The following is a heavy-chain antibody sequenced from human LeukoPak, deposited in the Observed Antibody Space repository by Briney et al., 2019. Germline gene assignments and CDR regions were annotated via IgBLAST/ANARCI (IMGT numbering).Heavy chain of an antibody. D-gene: IGHD3-22*01. CDR3: AREYYYDSSGFMDV. CDR2: IIPIFGTA. Sequence: AASVKVSCKASGGTFSSYAISWVRQAPGQGLEWMGGIIPIFGTANYAQKFQGRVTITADESTSTAYMELSSLRSEDTAVYYCAREYYYDSSGFMDVRGKGTTVTISS. CDR1: GGTFSSYA. V-gene: IGHV1-69*13. J-gene: IGHJ6*03.